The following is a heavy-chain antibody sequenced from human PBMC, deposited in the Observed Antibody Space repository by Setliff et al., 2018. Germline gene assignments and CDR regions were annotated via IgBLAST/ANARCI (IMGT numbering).Heavy chain of an antibody. D-gene: IGHD3-16*01. CDR2: IYYSGST. CDR1: DFPVSGVYY. Sequence: SETLSLTCSVSDFPVSGVYYWGWIRQPPGKGLEWIANIYYSGSTFHSPSLKSRVTMSINTSKNQFSLKLNSVTAADTALYYCAIGGGYCDFFDCFPFDNWGQGFLVTVSS. CDR3: AIGGGYCDFFDCFPFDN. V-gene: IGHV4-38-2*01. J-gene: IGHJ4*02.